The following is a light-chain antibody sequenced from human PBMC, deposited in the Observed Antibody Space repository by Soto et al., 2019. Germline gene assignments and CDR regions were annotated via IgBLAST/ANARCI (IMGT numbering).Light chain of an antibody. V-gene: IGKV1-12*02. CDR3: QQYYSYPFT. CDR2: AAS. Sequence: DIQMTQSPSSVSASIGARVTITCRASQDISSWLAWYQKKPGKAPKLLIYAASSLQSGVPSRFSGSGSGTDFTLTISCLQSEDFATYYCQQYYSYPFTFGQGTRLEIK. CDR1: QDISSW. J-gene: IGKJ5*01.